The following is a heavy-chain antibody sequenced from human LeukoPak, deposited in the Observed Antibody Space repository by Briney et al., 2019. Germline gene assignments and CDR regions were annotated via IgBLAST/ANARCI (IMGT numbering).Heavy chain of an antibody. J-gene: IGHJ4*02. Sequence: PGGSLRLSCAASGFTFSTYAMSWVRQAPGKGLDWVSAISGSGGSTYYADSVKGRFTISRDNSKNTLFLQMNSLRAEDTAVYYCAKQSGFFDYWGQGTLVTVSS. CDR2: ISGSGGST. V-gene: IGHV3-23*01. CDR1: GFTFSTYA. CDR3: AKQSGFFDY.